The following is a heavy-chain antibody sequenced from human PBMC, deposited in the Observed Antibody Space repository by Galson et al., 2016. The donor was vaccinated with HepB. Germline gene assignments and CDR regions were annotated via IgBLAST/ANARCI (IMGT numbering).Heavy chain of an antibody. CDR3: AKGPDYAGHLGAFDY. CDR1: GFTFSSFT. D-gene: IGHD4-23*01. V-gene: IGHV3-30*18. Sequence: SLRLSCAASGFTFSSFTMHWVRQTPGKNLEWLAIISSDGNDQYYTDSVKGRFTISRDNSKNTLSLQMNSLRPADTAVYFCAKGPDYAGHLGAFDYWGQGTLVTVSS. CDR2: ISSDGNDQ. J-gene: IGHJ4*02.